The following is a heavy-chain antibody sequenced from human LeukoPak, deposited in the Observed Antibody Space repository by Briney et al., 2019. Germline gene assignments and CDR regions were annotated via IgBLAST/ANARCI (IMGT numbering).Heavy chain of an antibody. CDR1: GFSFTTSW. CDR2: IEQDGSEK. D-gene: IGHD5-18*01. V-gene: IGHV3-7*01. Sequence: GGSLRLSCAASGFSFTTSWMSWVRQAPGKGLEWVASIEQDGSEKYYVDSVKGRFTISRDSAKNSLFLQMNSLRAEDTAVYYCANGHTSLAPGGQGALVTVSS. CDR3: ANGHTSLAP. J-gene: IGHJ4*02.